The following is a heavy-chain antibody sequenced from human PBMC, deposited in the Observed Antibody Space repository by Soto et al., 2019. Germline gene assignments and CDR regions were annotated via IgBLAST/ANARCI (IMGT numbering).Heavy chain of an antibody. CDR3: ARESHDILTGPPWVWYFDL. CDR2: INDCGSI. D-gene: IGHD3-9*01. CDR1: GGSFSGYY. V-gene: IGHV4-34*01. Sequence: QVQLQQWGAGPLRPLETLSLTCGVSGGSFSGYYWAWIRQSPGKGLEWIGEINDCGSINYNPSLKSRVSISVDTSKNHYSLNMRSVTAADTGVYYCARESHDILTGPPWVWYFDLWGRGTVVTVSS. J-gene: IGHJ2*01.